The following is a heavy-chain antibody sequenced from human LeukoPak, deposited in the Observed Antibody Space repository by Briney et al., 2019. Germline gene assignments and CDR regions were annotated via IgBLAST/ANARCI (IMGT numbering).Heavy chain of an antibody. V-gene: IGHV3-30*04. CDR1: GFTFSSYA. Sequence: PGRSLRLSCAASGFTFSSYAMHWVRQAPGKGLEWVAVISYDGSNKYYADSVKGRFTISRDNSENTLYLQMNSLRAEDTAVYYCAILVYDGSAPDFDYWGQGTLVTVSS. CDR3: AILVYDGSAPDFDY. D-gene: IGHD3-22*01. J-gene: IGHJ4*02. CDR2: ISYDGSNK.